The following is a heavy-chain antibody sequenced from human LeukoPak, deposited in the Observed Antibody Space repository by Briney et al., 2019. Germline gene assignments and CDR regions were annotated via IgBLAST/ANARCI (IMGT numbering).Heavy chain of an antibody. CDR1: GDSINSYY. Sequence: PSETLSLTCTVSGDSINSYYWTWIRQAPGKGLEWIGYIYYTGSTNYSPSLKSRVSISIDPSKNQFSLKLTSVTAADTAVYYCARGPTYWGQGILVTVSS. CDR3: ARGPTY. J-gene: IGHJ4*02. CDR2: IYYTGST. V-gene: IGHV4-59*01.